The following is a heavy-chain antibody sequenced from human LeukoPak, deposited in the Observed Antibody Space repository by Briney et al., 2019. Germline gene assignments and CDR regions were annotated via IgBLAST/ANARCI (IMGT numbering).Heavy chain of an antibody. D-gene: IGHD3-22*01. V-gene: IGHV4-30-2*01. CDR2: IYHSGST. J-gene: IGHJ4*02. CDR1: GGSISSGGYS. CDR3: ARGDDSSGYYDY. Sequence: PSETLSLTCAVSGGSISSGGYSWSWIRQPPGKGLEWIGYIYHSGSTYYNPSLKSRVTISVDRSKNQFSLKLSSVTAAGTAVYYCARGDDSSGYYDYWGQGTLVTVSS.